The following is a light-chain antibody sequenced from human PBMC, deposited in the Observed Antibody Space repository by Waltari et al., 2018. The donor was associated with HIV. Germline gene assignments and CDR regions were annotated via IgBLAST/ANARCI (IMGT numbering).Light chain of an antibody. CDR3: QSYDSSLSGSWV. CDR1: SSNIGAGYD. Sequence: QSVLTQPPSVSGAPGPRVTIPCTGSSSNIGAGYDVHWYQHLPGTAPKLLISGNINRPSGVPDRFSGSKSGTSASLAITGLQAEDEADYYCQSYDSSLSGSWVFGGGTKLTVL. V-gene: IGLV1-40*01. J-gene: IGLJ3*02. CDR2: GNI.